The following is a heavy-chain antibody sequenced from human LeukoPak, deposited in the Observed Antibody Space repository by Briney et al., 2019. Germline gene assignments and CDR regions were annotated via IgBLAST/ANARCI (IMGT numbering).Heavy chain of an antibody. Sequence: GGSLRLSCAVSGFTFSGFWISWSRQAPGKGLEWVASINSDGSEGYYADVVKGRFTISRDNAKNSLYLQINSLRAEDTAVYYCARSSYSSSSSVWGQXTMVTVSS. CDR2: INSDGSEG. D-gene: IGHD6-6*01. V-gene: IGHV3-7*03. J-gene: IGHJ3*01. CDR3: ARSSYSSSSSV. CDR1: GFTFSGFW.